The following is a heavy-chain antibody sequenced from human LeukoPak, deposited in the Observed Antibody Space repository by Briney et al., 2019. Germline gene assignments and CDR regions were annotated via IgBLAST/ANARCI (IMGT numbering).Heavy chain of an antibody. CDR2: IWYDGSNK. CDR1: GFTFSSYG. V-gene: IGHV3-33*01. D-gene: IGHD3-22*01. J-gene: IGHJ4*02. CDR3: ARDWSLRYYYDSSGLDY. Sequence: GGSLRLSCAASGFTFSSYGMHWVRQAPGKGLEWVAVIWYDGSNKYYADSVKGRFTISRDNSKNTLYLQMNSLRAEDTAVYYCARDWSLRYYYDSSGLDYWGQGTLVTVSP.